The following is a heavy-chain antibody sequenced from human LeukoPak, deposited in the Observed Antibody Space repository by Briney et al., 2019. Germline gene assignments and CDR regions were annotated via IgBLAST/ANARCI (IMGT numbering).Heavy chain of an antibody. V-gene: IGHV3-23*01. CDR1: GFTFSTYA. D-gene: IGHD3-3*01. Sequence: GGSLRLSCTASGFTFSTYAMGWTRQAPGKGLEWVSAISGSGGSTYYADSVKGRFTISRDNSKNTLYLQMNSLRAEDTAVYYCAKERPGVVIFDYWGQGTLVTVSS. CDR2: ISGSGGST. CDR3: AKERPGVVIFDY. J-gene: IGHJ4*02.